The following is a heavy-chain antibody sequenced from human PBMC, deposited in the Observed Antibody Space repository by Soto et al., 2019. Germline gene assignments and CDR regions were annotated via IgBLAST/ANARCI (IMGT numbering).Heavy chain of an antibody. CDR3: ARHHGPTTSENWFDP. CDR2: ISTYSGDT. J-gene: IGHJ5*02. V-gene: IGHV1-18*01. D-gene: IGHD5-12*01. Sequence: ASVKVSCKASGYTLFTYDISWVRQAPGQGLEWMGWISTYSGDTKYAQKFQGRVTMTTDTSTTTAYLEPRSLRSDDTAVYYCARHHGPTTSENWFDPWGQGTLVTVSS. CDR1: GYTLFTYD.